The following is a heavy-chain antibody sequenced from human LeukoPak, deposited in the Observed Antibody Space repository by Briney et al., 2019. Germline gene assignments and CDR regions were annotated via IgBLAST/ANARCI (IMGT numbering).Heavy chain of an antibody. CDR3: ARRAGDYSHPYDY. Sequence: GGSLRLSCTASGFIFSNYEMIWIRQAPGKGLEWVSYFSSSGTIIYYADAVKGRFSISRDSSKNTLYLQMNSLRAEDTAVYYCARRAGDYSHPYDYWGQGTLVTVSS. D-gene: IGHD3-22*01. V-gene: IGHV3-48*03. J-gene: IGHJ4*02. CDR1: GFIFSNYE. CDR2: FSSSGTII.